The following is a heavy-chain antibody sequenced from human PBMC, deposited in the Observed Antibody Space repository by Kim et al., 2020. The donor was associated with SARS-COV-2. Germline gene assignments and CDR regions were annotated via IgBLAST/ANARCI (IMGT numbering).Heavy chain of an antibody. CDR3: ARDVYSGNTTGGDWFDP. CDR1: GYTFINYG. V-gene: IGHV1-18*01. CDR2: ISAHNGNA. J-gene: IGHJ5*02. D-gene: IGHD1-26*01. Sequence: ASVKVSCKASGYTFINYGISWVRQAPGQGFQWMGWISAHNGNAKYEQKFQGRVTITRDRSTSTVTMELRSLRPDDTAIYYCARDVYSGNTTGGDWFDPWGQGTLVTVTS.